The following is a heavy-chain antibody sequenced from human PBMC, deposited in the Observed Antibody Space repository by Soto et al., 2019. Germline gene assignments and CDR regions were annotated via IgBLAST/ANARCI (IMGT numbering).Heavy chain of an antibody. J-gene: IGHJ5*02. CDR3: AKVMNHDGEYYDFWSGYFWFDP. CDR2: ISWNSGSI. D-gene: IGHD3-3*01. CDR1: GFTFDDYA. V-gene: IGHV3-9*01. Sequence: EVQLVESGGGSVQPGRSLRLSCAASGFTFDDYAMHWVRQAPGKGLEWVSGISWNSGSIGYADSVKGRFTISRDNAKNSLYLQMNSLRAEDTALYYCAKVMNHDGEYYDFWSGYFWFDPWGQGTLVTVSS.